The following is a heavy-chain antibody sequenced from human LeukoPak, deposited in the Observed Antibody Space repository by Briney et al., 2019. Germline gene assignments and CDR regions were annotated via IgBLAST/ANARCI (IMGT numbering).Heavy chain of an antibody. Sequence: GGSLRLSCAASGFTFSSYWMSWVRQAPGKGLEWVANIKQDGSEKYYVDPVKGRFTISRDNAKNSLYLQMNSLRAEDTAVYYCARVGYYYYYGMDVWGQGTTVTVSS. V-gene: IGHV3-7*01. CDR3: ARVGYYYYYGMDV. CDR1: GFTFSSYW. J-gene: IGHJ6*02. CDR2: IKQDGSEK.